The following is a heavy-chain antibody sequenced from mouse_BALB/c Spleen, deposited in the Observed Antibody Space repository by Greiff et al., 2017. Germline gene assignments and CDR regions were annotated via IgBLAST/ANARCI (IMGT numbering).Heavy chain of an antibody. J-gene: IGHJ2*01. CDR2: IAPGSGST. CDR1: GYTFTSYW. V-gene: IGHV1S41*01. D-gene: IGHD2-3*01. Sequence: DLVKPGASVKLSCKASGYTFTSYWINWIKQRPGQGLEWIGRIAPGSGSTYYNEMFKGKATLTVDTSSSTAYIQLSSLSSEDSAVYFWARDGWYFDYWGQGTTLTVSS. CDR3: ARDGWYFDY.